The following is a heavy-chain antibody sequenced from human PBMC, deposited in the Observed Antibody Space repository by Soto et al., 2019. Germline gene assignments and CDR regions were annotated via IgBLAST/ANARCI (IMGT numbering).Heavy chain of an antibody. Sequence: EVQLVQSGAEVKKPGESLGISCKGSGYSFTSYWISWVRQMPGKGLEWMGRIDPSDSYTNYSPSFQGHVTISADKSISTAYLQWSSLKASDTALYYCARQVPSQYTAMVPFDPWGQGTLVTVSS. V-gene: IGHV5-10-1*01. CDR3: ARQVPSQYTAMVPFDP. D-gene: IGHD5-18*01. CDR1: GYSFTSYW. J-gene: IGHJ5*02. CDR2: IDPSDSYT.